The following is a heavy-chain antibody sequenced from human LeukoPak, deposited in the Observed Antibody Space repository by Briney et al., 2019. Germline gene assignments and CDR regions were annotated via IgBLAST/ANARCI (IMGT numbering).Heavy chain of an antibody. D-gene: IGHD5-18*01. V-gene: IGHV4-59*11. Sequence: PSETPSLTCTVSGASISSHYWSWIRQPPGKGLEWIGYMFDSVRTKDNPSLKSRFTLSADTSKNQFSLRLTSVTAADTAVYYCATIKRGNIYGYFDFWGQGILVTVSS. CDR1: GASISSHY. CDR3: ATIKRGNIYGYFDF. J-gene: IGHJ4*02. CDR2: MFDSVRT.